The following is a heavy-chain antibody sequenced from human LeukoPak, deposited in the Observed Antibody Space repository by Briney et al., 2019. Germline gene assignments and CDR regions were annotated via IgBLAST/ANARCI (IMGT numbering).Heavy chain of an antibody. CDR2: ISGSGYNT. V-gene: IGHV3-23*01. CDR1: GFTFNSYA. D-gene: IGHD1-26*01. Sequence: GGSLRLSCAASGFTFNSYAMSWVCQAPGKGLEWVATISGSGYNTYYADSVKGRFTISRDNSKNTLYLQMNSLRAEDTAVYYCAKPLATTGYFDNWGQGTLVTVSS. J-gene: IGHJ4*02. CDR3: AKPLATTGYFDN.